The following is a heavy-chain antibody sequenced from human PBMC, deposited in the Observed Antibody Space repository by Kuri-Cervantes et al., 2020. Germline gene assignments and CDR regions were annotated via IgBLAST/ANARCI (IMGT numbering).Heavy chain of an antibody. CDR2: IYYSGST. Sequence: SETLSLTCTVSGGSISTYYWSWIRQPPGKGLEWIGYIYYSGSTNYNPSLKSRVTISVDTSKNQFSLKVNSVTAADTAVYYCATLSAAAAAYWGQGILVTVSS. CDR1: GGSISTYY. J-gene: IGHJ4*02. CDR3: ATLSAAAAAY. D-gene: IGHD6-13*01. V-gene: IGHV4-59*13.